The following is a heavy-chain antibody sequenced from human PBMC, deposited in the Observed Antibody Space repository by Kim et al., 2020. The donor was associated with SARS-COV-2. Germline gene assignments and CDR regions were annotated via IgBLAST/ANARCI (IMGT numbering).Heavy chain of an antibody. J-gene: IGHJ4*02. Sequence: SETLSLTCTVSGGSISSYYWSWIRQPPGKGLEWIGYIHYTGSTNYNPSLKSRVTISVDTSKNQFSLKLSSVTAADTAVYYCARDYYDILTGYYPEHFDYWGQGTLVTVSS. CDR3: ARDYYDILTGYYPEHFDY. D-gene: IGHD3-9*01. V-gene: IGHV4-59*13. CDR1: GGSISSYY. CDR2: IHYTGST.